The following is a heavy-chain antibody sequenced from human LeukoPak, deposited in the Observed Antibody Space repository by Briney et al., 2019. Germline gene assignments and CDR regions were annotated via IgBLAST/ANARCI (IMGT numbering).Heavy chain of an antibody. D-gene: IGHD5-24*01. Sequence: PSETLSLTCAVSGGSISSSNWWSWVCQPPGKGLEWIGSIYKSGSTYYNPSLKSRLTISVDTSKNQFSLKLSSVTAADTAVYYCARTGGDGSNFDYWGQGTLVTVSS. V-gene: IGHV4-4*02. CDR1: GGSISSSNW. CDR3: ARTGGDGSNFDY. CDR2: IYKSGST. J-gene: IGHJ4*02.